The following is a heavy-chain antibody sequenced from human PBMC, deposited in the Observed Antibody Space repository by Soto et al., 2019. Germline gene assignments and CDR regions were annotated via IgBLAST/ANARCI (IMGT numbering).Heavy chain of an antibody. CDR2: ISAYNGNT. J-gene: IGHJ6*03. Sequence: ASVKVSCKASGYTFTSYGISWVRQAPGQGLEWMGWISAYNGNTNYAQKLQGRVTMTTDTSTSTAYMELRSLRSDDTAVYYCARDRGGLLWFGDYYYYMDVWGKGTTVTVSS. CDR1: GYTFTSYG. V-gene: IGHV1-18*01. D-gene: IGHD3-10*01. CDR3: ARDRGGLLWFGDYYYYMDV.